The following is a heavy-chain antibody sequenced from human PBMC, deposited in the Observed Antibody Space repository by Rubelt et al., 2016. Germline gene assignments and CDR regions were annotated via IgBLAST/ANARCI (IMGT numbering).Heavy chain of an antibody. CDR1: GYSFTSYW. J-gene: IGHJ3*02. CDR3: ARDRGGYCSGGSCDAFDI. D-gene: IGHD2-15*01. Sequence: EVQLVQSGAEVKKPGESLRISCKGSGYSFTSYWIGWVRRMPGKGLAWMGIIYPGDSDTRYSPSFQGQVTISADKSISTAYLQWSSLKASDTAMYYCARDRGGYCSGGSCDAFDIWGQGTMVTVSS. V-gene: IGHV5-51*01. CDR2: IYPGDSDT.